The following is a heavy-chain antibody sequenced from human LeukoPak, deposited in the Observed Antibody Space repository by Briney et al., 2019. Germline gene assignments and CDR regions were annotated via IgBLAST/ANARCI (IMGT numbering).Heavy chain of an antibody. J-gene: IGHJ5*02. CDR1: GYSLSSGFY. Sequence: PSETLSLTCTVSGYSLSSGFYWGWIRQPPGKGLEWIATMFHSGSTYYNPSLESRVTISMDTSKNQFSLRLISVTAADTAQYYCARFGTRDNCCHPGVDTWGQGTPVTVSS. V-gene: IGHV4-38-2*02. CDR2: MFHSGST. D-gene: IGHD1-1*01. CDR3: ARFGTRDNCCHPGVDT.